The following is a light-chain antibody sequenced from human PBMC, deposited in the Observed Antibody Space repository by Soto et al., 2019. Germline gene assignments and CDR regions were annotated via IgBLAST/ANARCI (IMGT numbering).Light chain of an antibody. J-gene: IGLJ1*01. Sequence: QSVLTQPASVSASPGQSIAISCTGTSSDNGGYNYVSWYQQHPGKAPKLMIYEVSNRPSGVSNRFSGSKSGDTASLTISGLQPEDEADYYCTSYTSSSTLVFGTGTKLTVL. V-gene: IGLV2-14*01. CDR3: TSYTSSSTLV. CDR2: EVS. CDR1: SSDNGGYNY.